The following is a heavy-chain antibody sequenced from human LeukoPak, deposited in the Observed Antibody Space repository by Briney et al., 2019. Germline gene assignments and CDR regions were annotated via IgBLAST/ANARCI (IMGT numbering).Heavy chain of an antibody. D-gene: IGHD2-2*01. CDR3: ATLDSTKSVL. CDR2: VKQDGTEK. J-gene: IGHJ1*01. Sequence: GGSLRLTCVASGFRFGRDWISWVRQAPGKGLEWVACVKQDGTEKNYVVSVWGRFTVSVDNGKNSLYLQMNSLRAEDTAKYYCATLDSTKSVLWGRGTAVIVSS. V-gene: IGHV3-7*01. CDR1: GFRFGRDW.